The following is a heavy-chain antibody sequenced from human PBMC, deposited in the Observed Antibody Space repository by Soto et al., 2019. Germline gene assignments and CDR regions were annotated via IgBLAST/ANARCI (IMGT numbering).Heavy chain of an antibody. Sequence: GESLKISCKGSGYTFTSYWIAWVRQMSGTGLEWMGIIYPGDSDIRYSPYFQGQVTISADKSVSTAYLQWSSLKASDTAVYYCARGDGYRRHYYGLDVWGQGTTVTVSS. V-gene: IGHV5-51*01. CDR1: GYTFTSYW. CDR2: IYPGDSDI. CDR3: ARGDGYRRHYYGLDV. J-gene: IGHJ6*02. D-gene: IGHD5-12*01.